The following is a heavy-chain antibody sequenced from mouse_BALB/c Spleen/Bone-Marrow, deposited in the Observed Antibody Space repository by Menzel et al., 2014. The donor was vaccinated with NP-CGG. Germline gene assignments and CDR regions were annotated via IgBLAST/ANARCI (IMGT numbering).Heavy chain of an antibody. V-gene: IGHV1S127*01. CDR2: TDPSDSYT. J-gene: IGHJ3*01. CDR1: GYTFTSYW. CDR3: TRMWAY. Sequence: QVQLQQSGAELVKPGAPVKMSCKASGYTFTSYWMHWVKQRPGQGLEWIGTTDPSDSYTSYNQKFKGKATLTVDTSSSTAYMQLSSLTSEDSAVYYCTRMWAYWGRGTLVTVSA.